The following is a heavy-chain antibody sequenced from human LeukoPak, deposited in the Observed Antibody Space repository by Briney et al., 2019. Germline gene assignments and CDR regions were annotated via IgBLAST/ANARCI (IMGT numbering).Heavy chain of an antibody. CDR1: GFTFSSYG. J-gene: IGHJ4*02. CDR3: AKGYSGYDWSLVDY. D-gene: IGHD5-12*01. V-gene: IGHV3-30*18. CDR2: ISYDGSNK. Sequence: GGSLRLSCAASGFTFSSYGMHWVRQAPGNGLEWVAVISYDGSNKYYADSVKGRFTISRGNSKNTLYLQMNSLRAEDTAVYYCAKGYSGYDWSLVDYWGQGTLVTVSS.